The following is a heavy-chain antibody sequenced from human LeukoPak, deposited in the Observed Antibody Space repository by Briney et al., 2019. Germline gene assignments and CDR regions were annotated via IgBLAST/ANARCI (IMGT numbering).Heavy chain of an antibody. D-gene: IGHD3-10*01. Sequence: GGSLRLSCAASGFTFYDYAMHWVRQGPGKGLEWVSGISWNSGSIGYADSVKGRFTISRDNAKNSLYLQMNSLRAEDTAVYYCAGVRRGGRYYYYYYMDVWGKGTTVTISS. J-gene: IGHJ6*03. CDR3: AGVRRGGRYYYYYYMDV. CDR2: ISWNSGSI. CDR1: GFTFYDYA. V-gene: IGHV3-9*01.